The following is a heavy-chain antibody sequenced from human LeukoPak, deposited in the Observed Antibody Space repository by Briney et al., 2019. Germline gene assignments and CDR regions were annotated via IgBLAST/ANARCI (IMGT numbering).Heavy chain of an antibody. J-gene: IGHJ6*03. Sequence: ASVKVSCKASGGTFNSYTITWVRQAPGQGLEWMGGIIPIFGTANYAQKFQGRVTITADKSTSTAYMELSSLRSEDTAVYYCARVVGLTGYSSTWYSGYYYYMDVWGKGTTVTVSS. D-gene: IGHD6-13*01. CDR2: IIPIFGTA. CDR1: GGTFNSYT. CDR3: ARVVGLTGYSSTWYSGYYYYMDV. V-gene: IGHV1-69*06.